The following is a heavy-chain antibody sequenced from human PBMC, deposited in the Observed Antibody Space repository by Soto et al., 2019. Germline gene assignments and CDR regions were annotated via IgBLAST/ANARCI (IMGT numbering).Heavy chain of an antibody. CDR2: IIPTFGTA. D-gene: IGHD1-1*01. CDR3: ARRTTGTTPGYGMDV. Sequence: QVQLVQSGAEVKKPGSSVKVSCEASGGNFNSYSINWVRQAPGQGLEWMGGIIPTFGTANYAQKFQGRVTISADESTRTVYMELASLRPDDTAVYYCARRTTGTTPGYGMDVWGQGTTVTVSS. CDR1: GGNFNSYS. V-gene: IGHV1-69*12. J-gene: IGHJ6*02.